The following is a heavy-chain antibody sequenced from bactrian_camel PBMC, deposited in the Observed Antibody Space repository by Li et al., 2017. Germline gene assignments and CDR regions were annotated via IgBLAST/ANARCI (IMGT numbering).Heavy chain of an antibody. D-gene: IGHD6*01. CDR3: KSSLVCDGGRRVSDY. J-gene: IGHJ4*01. V-gene: IGHV3S55*01. CDR1: GYTSCNVA. CDR2: ISVVGST. Sequence: HVQLVESGGGSVEAGGSLRLSCATSGYTSCNVAMSWHRQSPGKEREVVSIISVVGSTFYADSVKGRFTISRDNTKKTSYLQMNSLKPEDTAMYYCKSSLVCDGGRRVSDYWGQGTQVTV.